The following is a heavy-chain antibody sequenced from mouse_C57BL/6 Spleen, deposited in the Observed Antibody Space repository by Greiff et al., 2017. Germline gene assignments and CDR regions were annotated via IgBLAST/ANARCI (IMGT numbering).Heavy chain of an antibody. V-gene: IGHV1-53*01. Sequence: QVQLKQPGTELVKPGASVKLSCKASGYTFTSYWMHWVKQRPGQGLEWIGNINPSNGGTNYNEKFKSKATLTVDKSSSTAYMQLSSLTSEDSAVYYCARPHYYGSSPYAMDYWGQGTSVTVSS. J-gene: IGHJ4*01. D-gene: IGHD1-1*01. CDR1: GYTFTSYW. CDR3: ARPHYYGSSPYAMDY. CDR2: INPSNGGT.